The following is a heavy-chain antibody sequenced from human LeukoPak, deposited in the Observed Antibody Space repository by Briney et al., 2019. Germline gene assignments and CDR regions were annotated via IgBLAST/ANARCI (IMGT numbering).Heavy chain of an antibody. CDR1: GFTFSSYG. Sequence: GGSLRLSCAASGFTFSSYGMHWVRQAPGKGLEWVAFIRYDGSNKYYADSVKGRFTISRDNSKNTLYLQMNSLRAEDTAVYYCAKDLREGGYYYYYTDVWGKGTTVTVSS. CDR3: AKDLREGGYYYYYTDV. CDR2: IRYDGSNK. J-gene: IGHJ6*03. V-gene: IGHV3-30*02. D-gene: IGHD1-26*01.